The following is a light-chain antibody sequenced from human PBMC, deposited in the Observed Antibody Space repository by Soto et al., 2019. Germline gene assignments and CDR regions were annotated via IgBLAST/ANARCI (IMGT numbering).Light chain of an antibody. Sequence: SYELTQPPSVSVSPGQTASITCSGDKLGDKYACWYQQKPGQSPVLVIYQDSKRPSGIPERFSGSNSGNTDTLTISGTQAMDEADYYCQAWDNSTVVFGGGTKLTVL. V-gene: IGLV3-1*01. CDR3: QAWDNSTVV. CDR2: QDS. J-gene: IGLJ2*01. CDR1: KLGDKY.